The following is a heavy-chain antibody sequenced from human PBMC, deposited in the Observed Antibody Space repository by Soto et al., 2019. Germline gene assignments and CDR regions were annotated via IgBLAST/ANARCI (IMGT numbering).Heavy chain of an antibody. CDR3: AKDPQNNYDFWSGYSYYFDY. D-gene: IGHD3-3*01. V-gene: IGHV3-23*01. CDR1: GFTFSDYY. CDR2: ISGSGGST. J-gene: IGHJ4*02. Sequence: GGSLRLSCAASGFTFSDYYMIWIRQAPGKGLEWVSAISGSGGSTYYADSVKGRFTISRDNSKNTLYLQMNSLRAEDTAVYYCAKDPQNNYDFWSGYSYYFDYWGQGTLVTVSS.